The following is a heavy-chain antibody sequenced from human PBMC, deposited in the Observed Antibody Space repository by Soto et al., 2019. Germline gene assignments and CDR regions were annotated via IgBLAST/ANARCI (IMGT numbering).Heavy chain of an antibody. J-gene: IGHJ5*02. CDR1: GFSLSNST. CDR2: TVTTGGTA. CDR3: AKCTNDERVHSSGWCNWLDP. V-gene: IGHV3-23*01. Sequence: EVQLFESGGGLVQPGGSLRLSCAASGFSLSNSTMTWVRQAPGKGLQWLSATVTTGGTAFADSVKGRFSVSRDISKNTIYLQMNSLRVDDTAVYYCAKCTNDERVHSSGWCNWLDPWGQGSLVTVSS. D-gene: IGHD6-19*01.